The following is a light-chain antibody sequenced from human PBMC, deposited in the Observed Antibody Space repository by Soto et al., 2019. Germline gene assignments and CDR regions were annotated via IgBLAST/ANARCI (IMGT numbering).Light chain of an antibody. V-gene: IGLV7-46*01. J-gene: IGLJ3*02. CDR2: DTN. CDR3: LLFYSGSWV. Sequence: QAVVTQEPSLTVSPGGTVTLTCGSSTGTVTSGHYPYWFQQKPGQAPRTLIYDTNTKHSWTPARFSGSLLGGKAALTLSGAQPEDEADYHCLLFYSGSWVFGGGTKLTVL. CDR1: TGTVTSGHY.